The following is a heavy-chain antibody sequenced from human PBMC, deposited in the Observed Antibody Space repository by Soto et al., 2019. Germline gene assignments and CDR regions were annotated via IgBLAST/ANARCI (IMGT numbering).Heavy chain of an antibody. CDR1: GFTFSSYA. Sequence: SCAASGFTFSSYAMHWVRQAPGKGLEWVAVISYDGSNKYYADSVKGRFTISRDNSKNTLYLQVNSLRAEDTAVYYCTNIQGSWHADYWGQGALVTVSS. CDR2: ISYDGSNK. CDR3: TNIQGSWHADY. V-gene: IGHV3-30-3*01. D-gene: IGHD6-13*01. J-gene: IGHJ4*02.